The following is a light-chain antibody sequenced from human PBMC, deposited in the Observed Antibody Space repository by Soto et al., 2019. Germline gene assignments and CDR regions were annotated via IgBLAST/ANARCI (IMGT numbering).Light chain of an antibody. CDR3: QQYNSYSRT. J-gene: IGKJ1*01. CDR2: DAS. V-gene: IGKV1-5*01. Sequence: IKMTQSPSALSASVGDRVTITCRASQSISSWLAWYQQKPGKAPNLLIYDASSLESGVPSRFSGSGSGTEFTLTISSLQPDDFATYYCQQYNSYSRTFGQGTMVDIK. CDR1: QSISSW.